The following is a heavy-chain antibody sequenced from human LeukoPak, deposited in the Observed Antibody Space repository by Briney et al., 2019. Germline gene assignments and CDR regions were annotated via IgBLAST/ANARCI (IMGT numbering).Heavy chain of an antibody. J-gene: IGHJ3*02. CDR3: AKDMAGYSSSWGAFDI. CDR2: ISWNSGSI. Sequence: GRSLRLSCAASGFTFDDYAMHWVRQAPGKGLEWVSGISWNSGSIGYADSVKGRFTISRDNAKDSLYLQMNSLRAEDTALYYCAKDMAGYSSSWGAFDIWGQGTMVTVSS. V-gene: IGHV3-9*01. D-gene: IGHD6-13*01. CDR1: GFTFDDYA.